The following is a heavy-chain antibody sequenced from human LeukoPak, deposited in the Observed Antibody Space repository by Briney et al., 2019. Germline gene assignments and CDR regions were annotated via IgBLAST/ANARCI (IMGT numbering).Heavy chain of an antibody. CDR3: ARRPLAVAGPT. J-gene: IGHJ4*02. V-gene: IGHV3-74*01. D-gene: IGHD6-19*01. CDR2: INSDGSHT. Sequence: GGSLRLSCAASGFTFSSYWMHWVRQAPGKGLVWVSRINSDGSHTNYADFVKGRFTISRDNAKNSLYLQMNSLRAEDTAVYYCARRPLAVAGPTWGQGTLVTVSS. CDR1: GFTFSSYW.